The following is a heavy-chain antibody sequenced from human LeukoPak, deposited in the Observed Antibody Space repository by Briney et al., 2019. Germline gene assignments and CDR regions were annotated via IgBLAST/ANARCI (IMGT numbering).Heavy chain of an antibody. J-gene: IGHJ4*02. Sequence: PSETLSLTCTVSGGSISSSSYFWGWIRQPPGKGLEWIGTIHYSGSTYYNPSLKSRVTISVDTSKNQFSLKLSSVTAADTAVYYCARTLEDKRVFDYWGQGTLVTVSS. V-gene: IGHV4-39*07. CDR3: ARTLEDKRVFDY. CDR2: IHYSGST. D-gene: IGHD6-13*01. CDR1: GGSISSSSYF.